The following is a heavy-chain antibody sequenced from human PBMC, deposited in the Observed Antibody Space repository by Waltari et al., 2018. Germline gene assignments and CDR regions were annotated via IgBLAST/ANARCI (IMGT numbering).Heavy chain of an antibody. CDR1: GGSFRGYY. V-gene: IGHV4-34*02. J-gene: IGHJ6*02. CDR2: INHNGNI. Sequence: QVQLQQWGAGLLQTSETLSLTCAVYGGSFRGYYWGWVRQPTGKGLEWIGEINHNGNINRNPSLRSRVTMLVDTSKSQLSLKINSVTAADTAVYYCVRLEDCTGPGGNCYSGDSFAMDVWGQGTTVTVSS. CDR3: VRLEDCTGPGGNCYSGDSFAMDV. D-gene: IGHD2-8*02.